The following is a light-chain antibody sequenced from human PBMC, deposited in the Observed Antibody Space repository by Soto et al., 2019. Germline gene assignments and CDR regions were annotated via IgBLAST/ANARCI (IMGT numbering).Light chain of an antibody. Sequence: DIQMTQSPSSLSASVGDRVTITCRASQSISSYLNWYQQKPGKAPKVLIYAASSLQSGVPSRFSGRGSGTDFTLTTSSLQPEDFATYYCQQSYSIPLTFGQGTRLEIK. CDR2: AAS. CDR1: QSISSY. CDR3: QQSYSIPLT. V-gene: IGKV1-39*01. J-gene: IGKJ5*01.